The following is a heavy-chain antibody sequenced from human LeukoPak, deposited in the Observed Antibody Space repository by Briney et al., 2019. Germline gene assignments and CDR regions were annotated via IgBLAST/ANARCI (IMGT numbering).Heavy chain of an antibody. CDR2: IYYSGST. D-gene: IGHD1-26*01. CDR1: GGSISSSSYY. Sequence: PSETLSLTCTVSGGSISSSSYYWGWIRQPPGKGLEWIGSIYYSGSTYYNPSLTSRVTISVDTSKNQFSLKLSSVTAADTAVYYCARHGWVGATNWFDPWGQGTLVTVSS. CDR3: ARHGWVGATNWFDP. V-gene: IGHV4-39*01. J-gene: IGHJ5*02.